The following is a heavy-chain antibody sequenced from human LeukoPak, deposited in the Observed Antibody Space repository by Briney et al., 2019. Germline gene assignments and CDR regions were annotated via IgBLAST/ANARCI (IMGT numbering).Heavy chain of an antibody. J-gene: IGHJ4*02. Sequence: SETLSLTCTVSGGSISSYYWSWIRQPPGKGLEWIGYIYYSGSTNYNPSLKSRVTISVDTSKNQFSLKLSSVTAADTAGYYCARHGKGDLHGFDDWGQGTLVTVSS. CDR1: GGSISSYY. CDR3: ARHGKGDLHGFDD. V-gene: IGHV4-59*08. CDR2: IYYSGST. D-gene: IGHD2-21*02.